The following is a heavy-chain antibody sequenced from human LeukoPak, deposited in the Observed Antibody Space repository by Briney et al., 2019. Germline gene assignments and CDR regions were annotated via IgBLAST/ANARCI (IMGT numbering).Heavy chain of an antibody. D-gene: IGHD3-9*01. CDR1: GFNFDHYA. CDR3: AKGEPYDILTGYPPLFDY. V-gene: IGHV3-43*02. Sequence: GGSLRLSCAAAGFNFDHYAIHWIRHAPGKGLAWVSLISGDGGSTYYADSEKGRFTISRDNSKNSLYLQMNSLRTEDTALYYCAKGEPYDILTGYPPLFDYWGQGTLVTVSS. CDR2: ISGDGGST. J-gene: IGHJ4*02.